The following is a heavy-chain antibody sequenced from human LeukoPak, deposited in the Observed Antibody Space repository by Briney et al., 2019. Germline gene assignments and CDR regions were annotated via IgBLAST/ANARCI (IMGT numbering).Heavy chain of an antibody. CDR2: ISGSGGST. CDR3: ARDGQHCSGGSCYSYFDY. Sequence: GGSLRLSCAASGFTFSSYAMSWVRQAPGKGLEWVSAISGSGGSTYYADSVKGRFTISRDNSKNTLYLQMNSLRAEDTAVYYCARDGQHCSGGSCYSYFDYWGQGTLVTVSS. CDR1: GFTFSSYA. J-gene: IGHJ4*02. D-gene: IGHD2-15*01. V-gene: IGHV3-23*01.